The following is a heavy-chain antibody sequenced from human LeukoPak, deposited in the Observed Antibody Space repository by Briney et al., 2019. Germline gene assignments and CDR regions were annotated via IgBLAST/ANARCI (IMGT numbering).Heavy chain of an antibody. D-gene: IGHD5-18*01. Sequence: SETLSLTCTVSGGSISSYYWSCIRQPPGKGLEWIGYIYYSGSTNYNPSLKSRVTISVDTSKNQFSLKLSSVTAADTAVYYCARARYSYGPWYFGYWGQGTLVTVSS. V-gene: IGHV4-59*01. CDR3: ARARYSYGPWYFGY. CDR1: GGSISSYY. CDR2: IYYSGST. J-gene: IGHJ4*02.